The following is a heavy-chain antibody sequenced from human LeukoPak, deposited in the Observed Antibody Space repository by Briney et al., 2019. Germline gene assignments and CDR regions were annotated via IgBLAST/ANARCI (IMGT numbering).Heavy chain of an antibody. J-gene: IGHJ4*02. V-gene: IGHV4-59*08. CDR3: AGHHPRNTVDF. CDR1: GGSISSYY. CDR2: ISDIGSI. D-gene: IGHD2/OR15-2a*01. Sequence: SETLSLTCAVYGGSISSYYWSWIRQRPGKGLEWIAYISDIGSINYNPSLKSRVTISLDTSKNQFSLKLSSVTAADTAVYYCAGHHPRNTVDFWGQGTLVTVSS.